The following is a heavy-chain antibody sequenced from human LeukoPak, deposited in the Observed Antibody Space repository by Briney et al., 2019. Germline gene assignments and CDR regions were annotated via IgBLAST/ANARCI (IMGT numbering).Heavy chain of an antibody. J-gene: IGHJ4*02. V-gene: IGHV1-18*04. Sequence: GASVKVSRKASAYTFNNYGIAWVRQAPGQGLEWMGWISAHNGNTNYAQKLQGRVTMTTDTSTSTAYMELRSLRSDDTAVYYCARDGYFDHWGQGTLVTVSS. CDR2: ISAHNGNT. CDR1: AYTFNNYG. CDR3: ARDGYFDH.